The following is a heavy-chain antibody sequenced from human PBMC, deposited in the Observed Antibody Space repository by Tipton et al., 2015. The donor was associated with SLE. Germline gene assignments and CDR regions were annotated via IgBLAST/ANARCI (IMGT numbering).Heavy chain of an antibody. Sequence: GSLRLSCAASGFTFSSYAMSWVRQAPGKGLEWVSAISGSGGSTYYADSVKGRFIISRDNAKNTMYLQMNSLRVEDTALYYCARSPRRYSSVYCRYFDLWGRGTLVAVSS. CDR3: ARSPRRYSSVYCRYFDL. J-gene: IGHJ2*01. CDR1: GFTFSSYA. V-gene: IGHV3-23*01. CDR2: ISGSGGST. D-gene: IGHD5/OR15-5a*01.